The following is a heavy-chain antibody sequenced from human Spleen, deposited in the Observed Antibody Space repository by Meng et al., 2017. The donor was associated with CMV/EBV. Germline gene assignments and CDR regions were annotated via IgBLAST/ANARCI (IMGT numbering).Heavy chain of an antibody. D-gene: IGHD2-21*01. CDR3: ARRGPSYCGVDCLAWFDP. CDR1: FSGYY. Sequence: FSGYYIHWVRQAPGQGLEWMGWVNPNISGKNDAERVRSRVTMTGDTSISTAYMELSSLRSDDTAVYYCARRGPSYCGVDCLAWFDPWGQGTLVTVSS. J-gene: IGHJ5*02. CDR2: VNPNISGK. V-gene: IGHV1-2*02.